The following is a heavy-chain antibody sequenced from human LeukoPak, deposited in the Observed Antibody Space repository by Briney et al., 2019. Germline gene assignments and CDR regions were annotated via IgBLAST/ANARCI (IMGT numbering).Heavy chain of an antibody. J-gene: IGHJ6*03. CDR2: IYSGGST. CDR1: GFTVSSNY. D-gene: IGHD4-11*01. Sequence: GGSLRLSCAASGFTVSSNYMSWVRQAPGKGLEWVSVIYSGGSTYYADSVKGRFTISRDNSKNTLYLQMNSLRAEDTAVYYCAKDGVDYSNYYYYYYYMDVWGKGTTVTVSS. V-gene: IGHV3-53*05. CDR3: AKDGVDYSNYYYYYYYMDV.